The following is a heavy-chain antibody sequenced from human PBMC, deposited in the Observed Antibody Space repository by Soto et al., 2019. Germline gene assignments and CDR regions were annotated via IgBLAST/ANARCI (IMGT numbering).Heavy chain of an antibody. CDR1: DGSISSSSYY. Sequence: SETLSLTCTVSDGSISSSSYYWGWIRQPPGKGLEWIGSIYYSGSTYYNPSLKSRVTISVDTSKNQFSLKLSSVTAADTAVYYCARNSYYYDSSGYYYVGPYYYYGMDVWGQGTTVTVSS. J-gene: IGHJ6*02. CDR3: ARNSYYYDSSGYYYVGPYYYYGMDV. V-gene: IGHV4-39*01. D-gene: IGHD3-22*01. CDR2: IYYSGST.